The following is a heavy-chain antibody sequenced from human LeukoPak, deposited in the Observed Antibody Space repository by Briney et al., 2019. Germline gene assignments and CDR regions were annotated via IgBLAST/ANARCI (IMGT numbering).Heavy chain of an antibody. Sequence: SVKVSCKASGYTFTGYYMHWVRQAPGQGLEWMGRIIPILGIANYAQKFQGRVTITADKSTSTAYMELSSLRSEDTAVYYCATDSNYGYWGQGTLVTVSS. V-gene: IGHV1-69*02. CDR2: IIPILGIA. CDR3: ATDSNYGY. CDR1: GYTFTGYY. D-gene: IGHD4-4*01. J-gene: IGHJ4*02.